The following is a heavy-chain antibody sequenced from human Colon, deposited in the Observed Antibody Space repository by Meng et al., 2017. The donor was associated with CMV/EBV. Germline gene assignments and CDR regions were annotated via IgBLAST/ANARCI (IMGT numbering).Heavy chain of an antibody. CDR1: EFTFNNYA. CDR3: AKVPRATIFSQPFDY. D-gene: IGHD5-24*01. CDR2: ITASGGST. J-gene: IGHJ4*02. Sequence: GESLKISCAASEFTFNNYAMSWVRQAPGKGLEWVSAITASGGSTYYADSVKGRFNISRDNSKNTLYLQLNSLRAEDTAVYYCAKVPRATIFSQPFDYWGQGTLVTVSS. V-gene: IGHV3-23*01.